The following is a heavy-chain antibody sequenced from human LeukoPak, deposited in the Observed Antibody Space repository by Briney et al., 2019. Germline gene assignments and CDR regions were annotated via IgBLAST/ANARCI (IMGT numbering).Heavy chain of an antibody. CDR2: ISGSGGST. Sequence: GGSLRLSCAASGLTFSSYSMNWVRQAPGKGLEWVSAISGSGGSTYYADSVKGRFTISRDNSKNTVSLQINSLRAEDTAVYYCAKDPFHTNHYGSGSSGYMGVWGKGTTVTVSS. D-gene: IGHD3-10*01. CDR3: AKDPFHTNHYGSGSSGYMGV. CDR1: GLTFSSYS. V-gene: IGHV3-23*01. J-gene: IGHJ6*03.